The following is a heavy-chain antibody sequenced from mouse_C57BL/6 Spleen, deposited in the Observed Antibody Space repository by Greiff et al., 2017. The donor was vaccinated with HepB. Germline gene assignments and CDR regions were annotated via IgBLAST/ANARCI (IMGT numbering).Heavy chain of an antibody. Sequence: EVQLVESGGGLVKPGGSLKLSCAASGFTFSDYGMHWVRQAPEKGLEWVAYISSGSSTSYYADTVKGRFTISRDNAKNTLFLQMTSLRSEDTAMYYCARSTVVATGYFDYWGQGTTLTVSS. J-gene: IGHJ2*01. D-gene: IGHD1-1*01. CDR2: ISSGSSTS. CDR1: GFTFSDYG. V-gene: IGHV5-17*01. CDR3: ARSTVVATGYFDY.